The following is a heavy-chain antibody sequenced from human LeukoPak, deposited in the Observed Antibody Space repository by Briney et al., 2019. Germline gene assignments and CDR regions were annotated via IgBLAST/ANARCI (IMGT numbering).Heavy chain of an antibody. J-gene: IGHJ6*03. V-gene: IGHV1-8*01. CDR3: AREAGVPAAIPPYYYYMDV. Sequence: ASVKVSCKASGYTFTSYDINWVRQATGQGLEWMGWMNPNSGNTGYAQKFQGRVTMTMNTSISTAYMELSSLRSEDTAVYYCAREAGVPAAIPPYYYYMDVWGKGTTVTVSS. D-gene: IGHD2-2*02. CDR1: GYTFTSYD. CDR2: MNPNSGNT.